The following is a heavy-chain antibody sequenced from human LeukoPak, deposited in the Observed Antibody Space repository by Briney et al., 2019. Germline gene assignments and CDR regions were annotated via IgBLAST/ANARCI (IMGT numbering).Heavy chain of an antibody. CDR2: MNPNSGNT. V-gene: IGHV1-8*03. D-gene: IGHD3-9*01. CDR3: ARAPLYYDILTGWVYYYYMDV. J-gene: IGHJ6*03. CDR1: GYTFTSYD. Sequence: ASVKVSCKASGYTFTSYDINWVRQAPGQGLEWMGWMNPNSGNTGYARKFQGRVTITRNTSISTAYMELSSLRSEDTAVYYCARAPLYYDILTGWVYYYYMDVWGKGTTVTVSS.